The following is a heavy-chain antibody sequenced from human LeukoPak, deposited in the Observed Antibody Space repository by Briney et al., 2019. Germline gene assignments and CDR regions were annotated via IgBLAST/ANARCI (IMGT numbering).Heavy chain of an antibody. D-gene: IGHD2-8*01. Sequence: SQTLSLTCAVSGGSISSGGYSWSWIRQPPGKGLEWIGYIYPSGSTSYNPSLKSRVTISVDKSKNQFSLKLSSVTAADTAVYYCASSNDYIWFDPWGQGTLVTVSS. J-gene: IGHJ5*02. CDR1: GGSISSGGYS. V-gene: IGHV4-30-2*01. CDR2: IYPSGST. CDR3: ASSNDYIWFDP.